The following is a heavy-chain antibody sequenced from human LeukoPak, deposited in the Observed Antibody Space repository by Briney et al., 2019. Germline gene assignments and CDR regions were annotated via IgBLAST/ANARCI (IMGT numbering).Heavy chain of an antibody. V-gene: IGHV3-53*01. CDR2: IYTGGNT. Sequence: GGSLRLSCAASGFTVDSNYLSWVRQAPGKGLEWVSTIYTGGNTYYAASVKGRFTISRDFSKNTVFLHMNSLRAEDTAMYYCARGDDSGYYDYFDYWGQGAQVTVSS. CDR3: ARGDDSGYYDYFDY. J-gene: IGHJ4*02. CDR1: GFTVDSNY. D-gene: IGHD3-22*01.